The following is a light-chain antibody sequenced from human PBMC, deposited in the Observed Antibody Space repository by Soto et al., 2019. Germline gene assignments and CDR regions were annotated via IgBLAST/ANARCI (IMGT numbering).Light chain of an antibody. V-gene: IGLV1-44*01. Sequence: QSVLTQPPSASGTPGQRVTISCSGSSSNIGSNTVNWYQQLPGTAPKLLIYSNNQRPSGVPDRFSGSKSGTSASLAISGLQSEDEADYYCAAWEDILNGPWVFGGGTKLTVL. CDR3: AAWEDILNGPWV. CDR2: SNN. CDR1: SSNIGSNT. J-gene: IGLJ3*02.